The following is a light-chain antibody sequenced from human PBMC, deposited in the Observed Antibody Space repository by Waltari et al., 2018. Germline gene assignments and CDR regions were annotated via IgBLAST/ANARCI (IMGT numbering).Light chain of an antibody. J-gene: IGLJ3*02. CDR2: DNN. V-gene: IGLV1-51*01. CDR1: NSNLGNNY. Sequence: QSVLTQPPSVSAAPGQKVTISCSGSNSNLGNNYVSWYQHLPGTAPKLLIYDNNKRPSGVPDRFSGSKSGTSATLGITGLQAGDEANYYCGTWDSTLSAPVFGGGTRLTVL. CDR3: GTWDSTLSAPV.